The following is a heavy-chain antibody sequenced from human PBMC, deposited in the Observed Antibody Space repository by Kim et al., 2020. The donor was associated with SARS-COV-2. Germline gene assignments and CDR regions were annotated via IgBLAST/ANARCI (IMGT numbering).Heavy chain of an antibody. J-gene: IGHJ6*02. D-gene: IGHD3-10*01. CDR1: GYTFTSYA. Sequence: ASVKVSCKASGYTFTSYAMNWVRQAPGQGLEWMGWINTNTGNPTYAQGFTGRFVFSLDTSVSTAYLQISSLKAEDTAVYYCARDRGITMVRGVIIPYYYYGMDVWGQGTTVTVSS. CDR3: ARDRGITMVRGVIIPYYYYGMDV. CDR2: INTNTGNP. V-gene: IGHV7-4-1*02.